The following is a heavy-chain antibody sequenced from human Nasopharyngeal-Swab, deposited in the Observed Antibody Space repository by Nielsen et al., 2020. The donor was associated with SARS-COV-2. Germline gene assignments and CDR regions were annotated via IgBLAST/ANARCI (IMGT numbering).Heavy chain of an antibody. D-gene: IGHD3-22*01. V-gene: IGHV1-69*13. CDR3: SRTYYYDSSGRNAFDI. Sequence: SVKVSCKASGGTFSSYAISWVRQAPGQGLEWMGGIIPIFGTANYAQKFQGRVTITADESTSTAYMELSSLRSEDTAVYYCSRTYYYDSSGRNAFDIWGQGQWSPSLQ. CDR2: IIPIFGTA. J-gene: IGHJ3*02. CDR1: GGTFSSYA.